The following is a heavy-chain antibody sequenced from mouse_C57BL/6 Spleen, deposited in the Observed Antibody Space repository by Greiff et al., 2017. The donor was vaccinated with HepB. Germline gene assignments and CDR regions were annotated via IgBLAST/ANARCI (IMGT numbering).Heavy chain of an antibody. CDR1: GFSLTSYG. D-gene: IGHD2-4*01. Sequence: VMLVESGPGLVQPSQSLSITCTVSGFSLTSYGVHWVRQSPGKGLEWLGVIWSGGSTDYNAAFISRLSISKDNSKSQVFFKMNSLQADDTAIYYCARVYDYDWFAYWGQGTLVTVSA. CDR3: ARVYDYDWFAY. CDR2: IWSGGST. J-gene: IGHJ3*01. V-gene: IGHV2-2*01.